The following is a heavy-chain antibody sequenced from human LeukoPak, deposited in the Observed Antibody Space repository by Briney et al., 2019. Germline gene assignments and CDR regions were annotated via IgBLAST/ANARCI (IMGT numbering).Heavy chain of an antibody. J-gene: IGHJ6*02. CDR2: INHNGNVN. Sequence: RGSLRLSCAASGFTFSLYWMNWARQAPGKGLEWVASINHNGNVNYYVDSVKGRFTISRDNAKNSLYLQMSNLRAEDTAVYFCARGGGLDVWGQGATVTVSS. V-gene: IGHV3-7*03. CDR3: ARGGGLDV. D-gene: IGHD3-16*01. CDR1: GFTFSLYW.